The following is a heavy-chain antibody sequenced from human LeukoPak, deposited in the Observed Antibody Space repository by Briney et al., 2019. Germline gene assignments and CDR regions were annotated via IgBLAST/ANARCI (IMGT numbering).Heavy chain of an antibody. D-gene: IGHD3-22*01. CDR1: GGSISSSSYY. V-gene: IGHV4-39*07. CDR2: IYYSGST. J-gene: IGHJ4*02. CDR3: VRALLDTSGYDFDH. Sequence: PSETLSLTCTVSGGSISSSSYYWGWIRQPPGKGLEWIGSIYYSGSTYYNPSLKSRVNISVDSSKNQFSLKLSSVTAADTAVYYCVRALLDTSGYDFDHWGRGTLVTVSS.